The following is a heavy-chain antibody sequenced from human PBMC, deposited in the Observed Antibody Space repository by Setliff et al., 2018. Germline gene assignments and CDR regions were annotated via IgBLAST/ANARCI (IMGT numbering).Heavy chain of an antibody. D-gene: IGHD6-25*01. CDR1: GFTFGHYA. V-gene: IGHV3-23*01. CDR3: VPGRGS. J-gene: IGHJ5*02. CDR2: ISGVRGST. Sequence: GGSLRLSCTASGFTFGHYAMTWVRQAPGKGLEWVSVISGVRGSTYYADSVKGRFTISRDNAQNTLYLHMNNLRAEDTAVFYCVPGRGSWGQGALVTVSS.